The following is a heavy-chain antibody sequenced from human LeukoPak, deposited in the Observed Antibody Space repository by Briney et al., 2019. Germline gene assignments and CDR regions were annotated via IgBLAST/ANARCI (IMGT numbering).Heavy chain of an antibody. J-gene: IGHJ6*03. D-gene: IGHD3-3*01. CDR2: ISSSSSYI. Sequence: GGSLRLSCAASGFTFSSYSMNWVRQAPGKGLEWVSSISSSSSYIYYADSVKGRFTISRDNAKNSPYLQMNSLRAEDTAVYYCARDRIDYDFWSGYRLGVSYYMDVWGKGTTVTVSS. CDR1: GFTFSSYS. V-gene: IGHV3-21*01. CDR3: ARDRIDYDFWSGYRLGVSYYMDV.